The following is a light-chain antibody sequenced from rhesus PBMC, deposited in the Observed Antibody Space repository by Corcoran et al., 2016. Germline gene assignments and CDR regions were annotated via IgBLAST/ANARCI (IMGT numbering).Light chain of an antibody. V-gene: IGKV1-25*01. CDR1: QGISNN. J-gene: IGKJ4*01. CDR3: QNGYGILT. Sequence: DIQMTQSPSSLSASVGERVTITCRASQGISNNLAWYQQKPGKVPKLLNYKASTLQSGIPSRLSGSGSGTDFTLTISSLQPEDFATCYCQNGYGILTFGGGAKVEIK. CDR2: KAS.